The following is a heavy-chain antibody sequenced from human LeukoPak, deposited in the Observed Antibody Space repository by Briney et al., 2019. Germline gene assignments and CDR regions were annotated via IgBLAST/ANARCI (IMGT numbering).Heavy chain of an antibody. Sequence: GGSLRLPCAASGFTVSRNYMTWVRQAPGKGLEWVSVLYSGGDTYYADSVKGRFTISRDDSKNTLYLQMNSLKTEDTAVYYCTTDRDYDFWSGYNNYFDYWGQGTLVTVSS. CDR3: TTDRDYDFWSGYNNYFDY. V-gene: IGHV3-53*01. CDR2: LYSGGDT. J-gene: IGHJ4*02. D-gene: IGHD3-3*01. CDR1: GFTVSRNY.